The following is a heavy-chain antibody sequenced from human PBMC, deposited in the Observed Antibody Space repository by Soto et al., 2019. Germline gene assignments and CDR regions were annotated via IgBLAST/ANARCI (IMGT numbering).Heavy chain of an antibody. D-gene: IGHD1-1*01. CDR1: GGSISSSNYR. Sequence: SETLSLTCTVPGGSISSSNYRWVWIRQAPGRGLEWIGNVYSSGTTYYTPSLKSRVTISLDTSKNQFSLNLRSVTAADTAVYYCARRLTGSSNFDNWGQGALVTVSS. CDR3: ARRLTGSSNFDN. V-gene: IGHV4-39*01. J-gene: IGHJ4*02. CDR2: VYSSGTT.